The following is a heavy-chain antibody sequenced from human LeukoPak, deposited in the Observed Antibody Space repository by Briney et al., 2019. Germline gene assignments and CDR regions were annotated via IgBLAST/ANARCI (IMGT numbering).Heavy chain of an antibody. CDR3: ARGVLSGSSRFDY. J-gene: IGHJ4*02. D-gene: IGHD1-26*01. Sequence: PGGSLRLSCAASGFTFSNYWMHWVRQAPGKGLVWVSRINSDGINTSYADSVKGRFTISRDNSKNTLYLQMNSLRAEDTAVYYCARGVLSGSSRFDYWGQGTLVTVSS. CDR1: GFTFSNYW. CDR2: INSDGINT. V-gene: IGHV3-74*01.